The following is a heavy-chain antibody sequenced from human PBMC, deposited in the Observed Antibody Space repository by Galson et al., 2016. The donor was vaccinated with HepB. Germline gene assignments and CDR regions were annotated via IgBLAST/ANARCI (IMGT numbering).Heavy chain of an antibody. CDR3: AKEDLGYSYKYYFEY. J-gene: IGHJ4*02. D-gene: IGHD5-18*01. Sequence: SLRLSCAASGFTFNSYAMNWVRQAPGKGLEWVSAISSGGDITYYADTVKGRFTVSRDNSKNTLHLHMNSLRAEDTALYFCAKEDLGYSYKYYFEYWGQGTLVTVSS. CDR1: GFTFNSYA. V-gene: IGHV3-23*01. CDR2: ISSGGDIT.